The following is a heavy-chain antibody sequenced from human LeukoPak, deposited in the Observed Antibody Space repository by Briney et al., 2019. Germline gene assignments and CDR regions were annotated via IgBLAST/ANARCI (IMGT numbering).Heavy chain of an antibody. V-gene: IGHV3-21*01. CDR2: ISSSSSYI. J-gene: IGHJ4*02. CDR1: GFTFSSYN. D-gene: IGHD1-26*01. CDR3: ARYSGTYRDF. Sequence: GESLRLSCAASGFTFSSYNMNWVRQAPGKGLEWVSSISSSSSYIFYADSVKGRFTISRDNAKNSLYLQMNSLRAEDTAVYYCARYSGTYRDFWGQGTLVTVSS.